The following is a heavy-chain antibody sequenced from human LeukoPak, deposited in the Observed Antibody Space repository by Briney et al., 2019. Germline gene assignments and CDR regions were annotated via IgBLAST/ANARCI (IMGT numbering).Heavy chain of an antibody. CDR1: GFTFSSYG. Sequence: PGGSLRLSCAASGFTFSSYGMNWVRQAPRKGLEWVSVIFGSGDSTNYADSVKGRFTISRDRSKNTLYLEMHSLRADDTAVYYCAKDQKPDSGYDIDYWGQGTLVTVSS. J-gene: IGHJ4*02. CDR3: AKDQKPDSGYDIDY. D-gene: IGHD5-12*01. V-gene: IGHV3-23*01. CDR2: IFGSGDST.